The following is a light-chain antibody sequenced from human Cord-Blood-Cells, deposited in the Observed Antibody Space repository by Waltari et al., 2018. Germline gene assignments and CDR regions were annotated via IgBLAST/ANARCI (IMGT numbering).Light chain of an antibody. CDR2: DVS. V-gene: IGLV2-14*03. CDR1: SSDVGGYNY. J-gene: IGLJ1*01. CDR3: SSYTSSSTYV. Sequence: QSALTQPASVSGSPGQSITISCPGTSSDVGGYNYVPWYQQHPGKAPKLMIYDVSNRPSGVSNRFSGSKSGNTASLTISGLQAEGEADYYCSSYTSSSTYVFGTGTKVTVL.